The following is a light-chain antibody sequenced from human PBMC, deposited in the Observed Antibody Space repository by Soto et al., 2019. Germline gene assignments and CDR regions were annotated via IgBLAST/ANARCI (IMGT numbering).Light chain of an antibody. Sequence: DIQMTQSPSSLSASVGDRVTITCRASQNISSYLNWYQQKPGKAPKLLIYATSTLHSGVPSRFSGSGSGTDFTLTISSLQPEDFASYYCQQSYSAPPLTLGGGTKVDIK. CDR3: QQSYSAPPLT. CDR2: ATS. CDR1: QNISSY. V-gene: IGKV1-39*01. J-gene: IGKJ4*01.